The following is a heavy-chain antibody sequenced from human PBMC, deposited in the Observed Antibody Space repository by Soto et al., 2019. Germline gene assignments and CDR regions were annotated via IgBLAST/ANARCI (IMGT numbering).Heavy chain of an antibody. Sequence: LESGGGLVQPGGSLRLSCGASGFTFSSYGMSWVRQAPGKGLEWVSGISGHSKNTYYSDSVKGRFTISRDNSKNTLYLHLDILRAEDTALYFCAKNPGHDFWSYHWFDRWGQGTQVTVSS. J-gene: IGHJ5*02. CDR2: ISGHSKNT. CDR1: GFTFSSYG. V-gene: IGHV3-23*01. CDR3: AKNPGHDFWSYHWFDR. D-gene: IGHD3-3*01.